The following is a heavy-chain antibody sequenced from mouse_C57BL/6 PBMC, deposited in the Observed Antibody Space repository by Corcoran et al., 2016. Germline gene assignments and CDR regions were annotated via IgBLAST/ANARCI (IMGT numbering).Heavy chain of an antibody. D-gene: IGHD1-1*01. CDR2: INPNNGGT. CDR3: ARLLREDYAMDY. Sequence: EVQLQQSGPELVKPGASVKISCKASGYTFTDYYMNWVKQSHGKSLEWIGDINPNNGGTSYNQKFKGKATLTVDKSSSTAYMELRSLTSEDSAVYYCARLLREDYAMDYWGQGTSVTVSS. V-gene: IGHV1-26*01. J-gene: IGHJ4*01. CDR1: GYTFTDYY.